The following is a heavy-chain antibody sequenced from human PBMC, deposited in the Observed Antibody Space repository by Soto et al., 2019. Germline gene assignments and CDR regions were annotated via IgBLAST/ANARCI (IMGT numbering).Heavy chain of an antibody. D-gene: IGHD6-13*01. CDR1: GYIFTNYP. Sequence: ASVKVSCKAAGYIFTNYPMHCVRQSPGQRLEWMGWINVANGNTKYSQKFQGRLTITRDTSASTAYMELSSLRSEDTAIYYCARDAYSSAWSGTWFDPWGPGTLVTVSS. J-gene: IGHJ5*02. V-gene: IGHV1-3*01. CDR2: INVANGNT. CDR3: ARDAYSSAWSGTWFDP.